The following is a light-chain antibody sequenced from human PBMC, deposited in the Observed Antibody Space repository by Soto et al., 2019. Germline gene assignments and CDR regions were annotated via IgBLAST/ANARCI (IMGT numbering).Light chain of an antibody. CDR3: QQYDTSPPMYT. Sequence: EIGLTQSPGTLSLSPGERATLSCRTSQSVISRYLAWYQQKPGQAPRLLIYDASRRATGIPDRFSGSGSGTDFTITISRLEPEDFAVYYCQQYDTSPPMYTFGQGTKLEIK. V-gene: IGKV3-20*01. J-gene: IGKJ2*01. CDR2: DAS. CDR1: QSVISRY.